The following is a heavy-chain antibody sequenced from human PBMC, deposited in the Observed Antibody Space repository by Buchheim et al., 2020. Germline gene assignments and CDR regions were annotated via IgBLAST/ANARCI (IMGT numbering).Heavy chain of an antibody. CDR2: ISSSSSSI. Sequence: EVQLVESGGGLVKPGGSLRLSCAASGFTFSSYSMNWVRQAPGKGLELVSSISSSSSSIYYASSVKGRFTISSNNAKNLLFLQMNSLRAEDTAVYYCARGVEMATIGDLDYWGQGTL. J-gene: IGHJ4*02. D-gene: IGHD5-24*01. CDR3: ARGVEMATIGDLDY. V-gene: IGHV3-21*01. CDR1: GFTFSSYS.